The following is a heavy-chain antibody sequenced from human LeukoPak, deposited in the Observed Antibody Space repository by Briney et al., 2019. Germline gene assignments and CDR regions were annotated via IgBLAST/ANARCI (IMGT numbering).Heavy chain of an antibody. Sequence: SVKVSCKASGGTFSSYAISWVRQAPGQGLEWMGGIIPIFGTANYAQKFQGRVTITADESTSTAYMELSSLRSEDTAVYYCARDGGTMVRGVIYYYYMDVWGKGTAVTISS. CDR1: GGTFSSYA. CDR2: IIPIFGTA. CDR3: ARDGGTMVRGVIYYYYMDV. D-gene: IGHD3-10*01. V-gene: IGHV1-69*01. J-gene: IGHJ6*03.